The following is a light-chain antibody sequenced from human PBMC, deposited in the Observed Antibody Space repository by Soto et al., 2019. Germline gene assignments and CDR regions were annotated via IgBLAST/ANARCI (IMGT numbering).Light chain of an antibody. Sequence: QSALTQPPSASGSPGQSVTLSCTGTSSDVGGYNYVSWYQQHPGKAPKLVIYEVSKRPSGVPDRFSGSQSDNTASLTVSGLQAEDEADYYSSSYAGSNNLVFGGGTKLTVL. V-gene: IGLV2-8*01. CDR3: SSYAGSNNLV. CDR2: EVS. J-gene: IGLJ3*02. CDR1: SSDVGGYNY.